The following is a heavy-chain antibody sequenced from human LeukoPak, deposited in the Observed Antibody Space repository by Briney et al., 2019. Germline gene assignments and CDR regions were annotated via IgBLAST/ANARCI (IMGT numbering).Heavy chain of an antibody. CDR2: FDPEDGET. D-gene: IGHD4-23*01. CDR1: GYTLTELS. V-gene: IGHV1-24*01. CDR3: ARDRSTTVVTSFYYYYGMDV. J-gene: IGHJ6*02. Sequence: ASVKVSCKVSGYTLTELSMHWVRRAPGKGLEWMGGFDPEDGETIYAQKLQGRVTMTEDTSTDTAYMELSSLRSEDTAVYYCARDRSTTVVTSFYYYYGMDVWGQGTTVTVSS.